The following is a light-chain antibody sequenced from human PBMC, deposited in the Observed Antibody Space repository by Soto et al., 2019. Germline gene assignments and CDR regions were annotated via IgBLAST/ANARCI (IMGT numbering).Light chain of an antibody. J-gene: IGKJ2*01. Sequence: EIVLTQSPATLSLSPGDRATLSCRASQSVSSYLAWHQQKPGQAPRLLIYDASNRATGVPARFTGSGSGTDVTLTISSLEPEDFAVYYWQQYNNWPPYTFGQGTKLEIK. V-gene: IGKV3-11*01. CDR2: DAS. CDR3: QQYNNWPPYT. CDR1: QSVSSY.